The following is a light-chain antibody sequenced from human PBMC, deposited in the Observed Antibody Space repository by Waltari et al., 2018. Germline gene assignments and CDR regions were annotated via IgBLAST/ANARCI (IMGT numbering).Light chain of an antibody. Sequence: DIQMTQSPSTLSASVGDRVTITFRASQSISSWLAWYQQKPGKAPKHLIYKASSLESGVPSRFSGSGSGTEFTLTISSLQPDDFATYYCQQYNSYSPTFGQGTKVEIK. CDR1: QSISSW. J-gene: IGKJ1*01. V-gene: IGKV1-5*03. CDR3: QQYNSYSPT. CDR2: KAS.